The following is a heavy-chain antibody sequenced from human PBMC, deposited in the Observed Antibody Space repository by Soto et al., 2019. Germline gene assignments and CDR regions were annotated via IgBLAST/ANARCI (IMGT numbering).Heavy chain of an antibody. J-gene: IGHJ5*02. CDR2: IYYSGST. V-gene: IGHV4-30-4*01. D-gene: IGHD3-22*01. CDR3: ARDEGSSGYYYEGPWFDP. Sequence: PSETLSLTCTVSGGSISSGYYYWSWLRQPPGKGLEWIGYIYYSGSTYYNPSLKSRVTISVDTSKNQFSLKLSSVTAADTAVYYCARDEGSSGYYYEGPWFDPWGQGTLVTVSS. CDR1: GGSISSGYYY.